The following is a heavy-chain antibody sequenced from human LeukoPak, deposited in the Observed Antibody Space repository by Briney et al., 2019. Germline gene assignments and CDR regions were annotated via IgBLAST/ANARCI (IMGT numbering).Heavy chain of an antibody. CDR2: INHSGST. J-gene: IGHJ4*02. Sequence: SETLSLTCAVYGGSFSGYYWSWIRQPPGEGLEWIGEINHSGSTNYNPSLKSRVTISVDTSKNQFSLKLSSVTATDTAVYYCGSPLVRGVISPLTRWGQGTLVTVSS. D-gene: IGHD3-10*01. CDR1: GGSFSGYY. V-gene: IGHV4-34*01. CDR3: GSPLVRGVISPLTR.